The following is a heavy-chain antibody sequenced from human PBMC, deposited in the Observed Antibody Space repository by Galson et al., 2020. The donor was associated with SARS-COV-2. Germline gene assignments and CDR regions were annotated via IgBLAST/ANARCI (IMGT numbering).Heavy chain of an antibody. CDR1: GGSFSGYY. CDR3: ARGEDIVVVPAAMCMLTSSAWFDP. V-gene: IGHV4-34*01. CDR2: INHSGST. Sequence: SQTLSLTCAVYGGSFSGYYWSWIRQPPGKGLEWIGEINHSGSTNYNPSLKSRVTISVDTSKNQFSLKLSSVTAADTAVYYCARGEDIVVVPAAMCMLTSSAWFDPWGQGTLVTVSS. J-gene: IGHJ5*02. D-gene: IGHD2-2*01.